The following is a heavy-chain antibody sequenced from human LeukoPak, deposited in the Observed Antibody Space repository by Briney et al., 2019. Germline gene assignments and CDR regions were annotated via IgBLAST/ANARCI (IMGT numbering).Heavy chain of an antibody. D-gene: IGHD3-10*01. V-gene: IGHV4-59*12. CDR2: IYYSGST. CDR1: GGSISSYY. Sequence: PSETLSLTCTVSGGSISSYYWSWIRQPPGKGLEWIGYIYYSGSTNYNPSLKSRVTMSVDTSKNQFSLKLSSVTAADTAVYYCARDPTYYYGSGSYSHYYYMDVWGKGTTVTVSS. J-gene: IGHJ6*03. CDR3: ARDPTYYYGSGSYSHYYYMDV.